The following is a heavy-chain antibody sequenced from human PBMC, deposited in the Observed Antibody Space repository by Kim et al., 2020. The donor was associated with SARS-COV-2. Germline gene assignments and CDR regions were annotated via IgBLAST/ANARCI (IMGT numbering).Heavy chain of an antibody. D-gene: IGHD5-18*01. V-gene: IGHV4-59*01. CDR3: ARVYGYSYDSGVDY. CDR2: IYYSGST. CDR1: GGSISSYY. J-gene: IGHJ4*02. Sequence: SETLSLTCTVSGGSISSYYWSWIRQPPGKGLEWIGYIYYSGSTNYNPSLKSRVTISVDTSKNQFSLKLSSVTAADTAVYYCARVYGYSYDSGVDYWGQGTLVTVSS.